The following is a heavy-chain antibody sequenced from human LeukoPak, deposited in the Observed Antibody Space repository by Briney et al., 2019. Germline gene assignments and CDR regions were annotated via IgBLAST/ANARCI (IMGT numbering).Heavy chain of an antibody. CDR2: INPNSGGT. CDR3: ARGRYGVEPFDY. Sequence: GASVKVSCKASGYTFTGYYMHWVRQAPGQGLEWMGWINPNSGGTNYAQKLQGRVTMTIDTSKNQFSLKLSSVTAADTAVYYCARGRYGVEPFDYWGQGTLVTVSS. D-gene: IGHD4-17*01. V-gene: IGHV1-2*02. J-gene: IGHJ4*02. CDR1: GYTFTGYY.